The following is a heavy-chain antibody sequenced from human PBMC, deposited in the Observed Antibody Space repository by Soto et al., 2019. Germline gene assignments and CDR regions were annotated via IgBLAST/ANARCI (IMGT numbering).Heavy chain of an antibody. V-gene: IGHV3-48*02. CDR3: AGTYDSHDFGFDY. Sequence: PGGSLRLSCATYGFTLSTYSINWLRQVPGRGLEWISYINSRSTNIYYADSVRGRFTISRDNAKNSLYLQMNSLRDEDTAVYYCAGTYDSHDFGFDYWGRGALVTVSS. J-gene: IGHJ4*02. CDR2: INSRSTNI. D-gene: IGHD4-17*01. CDR1: GFTLSTYS.